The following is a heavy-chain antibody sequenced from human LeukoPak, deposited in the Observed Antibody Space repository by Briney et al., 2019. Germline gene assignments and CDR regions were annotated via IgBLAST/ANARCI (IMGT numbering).Heavy chain of an antibody. CDR1: GGSISSYY. D-gene: IGHD2-21*01. J-gene: IGHJ4*02. V-gene: IGHV4-59*08. CDR3: AATYSPYYFDY. Sequence: SETLSLTCTVSGGSISSYYWSWIRQPPGKGLEWIGYIYYTGSTNYNPSLRSRVTTSVDWSKNQFSLKLSSVTAADTAVYYCAATYSPYYFDYWGQGTLVTVSS. CDR2: IYYTGST.